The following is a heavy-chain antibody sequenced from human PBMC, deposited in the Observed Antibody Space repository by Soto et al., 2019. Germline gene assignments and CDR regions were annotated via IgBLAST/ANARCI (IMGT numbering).Heavy chain of an antibody. CDR2: INPSGGST. D-gene: IGHD2-15*01. J-gene: IGHJ5*02. CDR1: GYTFTSYY. Sequence: GASVKVSCKASGYTFTSYYMHWVRQAPGQGLEWMGIINPSGGSTSYAQKFQGRVIMTRDTSTSTVYMELSSLRSGDTAVYYCARDARVVAATRWNWFDPWGQGTLVTVSS. CDR3: ARDARVVAATRWNWFDP. V-gene: IGHV1-46*01.